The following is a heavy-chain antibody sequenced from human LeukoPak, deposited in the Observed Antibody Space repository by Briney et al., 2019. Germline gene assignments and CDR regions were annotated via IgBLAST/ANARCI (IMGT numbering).Heavy chain of an antibody. V-gene: IGHV3-74*01. J-gene: IGHJ4*02. Sequence: GGSLRLSCAASGFTFSSYAMSWVRQAPGKGLAWVSRIDGDGSSTSYADAVEGRFTISRDNAKNTLSLQMNSLRADDTAVYYCARDGILGSHDYWGQGTLVTVSS. CDR2: IDGDGSST. D-gene: IGHD3-3*02. CDR1: GFTFSSYA. CDR3: ARDGILGSHDY.